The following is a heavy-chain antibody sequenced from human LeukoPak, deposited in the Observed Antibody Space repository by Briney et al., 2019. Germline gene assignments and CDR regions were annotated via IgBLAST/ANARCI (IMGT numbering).Heavy chain of an antibody. J-gene: IGHJ5*02. CDR3: ARGRPPQRVVTAIRGGFVRWFDP. D-gene: IGHD2-21*02. CDR2: IYYSGST. CDR1: GGSISSSSYY. Sequence: SETLSLTCTVSGGSISSSSYYWGWIRQPPGKGLEWIGSIYYSGSTYYNPSLKSRVTISVDTSKNQFSLKLSSVTAADTAVYYCARGRPPQRVVTAIRGGFVRWFDPWGQGTLVTVSS. V-gene: IGHV4-39*01.